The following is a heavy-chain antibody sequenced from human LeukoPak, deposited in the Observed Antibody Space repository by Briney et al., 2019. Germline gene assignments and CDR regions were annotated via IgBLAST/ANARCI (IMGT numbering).Heavy chain of an antibody. Sequence: GGSLRLSCAASGFTFTSYSMNWVRQAPGKGLEWVAIIWYDGSNKYYADSVKGRFIISRDNSKNTLYLQMNSLRAEDTAVYYCAREPGITAAGTFTSFFDYWGQGTLVTVSS. CDR1: GFTFTSYS. V-gene: IGHV3-33*08. CDR3: AREPGITAAGTFTSFFDY. D-gene: IGHD6-13*01. J-gene: IGHJ4*02. CDR2: IWYDGSNK.